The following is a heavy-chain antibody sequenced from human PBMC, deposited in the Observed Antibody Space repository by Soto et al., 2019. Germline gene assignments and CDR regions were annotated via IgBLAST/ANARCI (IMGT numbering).Heavy chain of an antibody. CDR1: GGSFSGYY. Sequence: QVQLQQWGAGLLKPSETLSLTCAVYGGSFSGYYWSWIRQPPGKGLEWIGEINHSGSTNYNPSLKSRVTISVDTSKNQFSLKLSSVTAADTAVYYCARVAWGSYRYNWFDPWGQGTLVTVSS. J-gene: IGHJ5*02. CDR2: INHSGST. D-gene: IGHD3-16*02. CDR3: ARVAWGSYRYNWFDP. V-gene: IGHV4-34*01.